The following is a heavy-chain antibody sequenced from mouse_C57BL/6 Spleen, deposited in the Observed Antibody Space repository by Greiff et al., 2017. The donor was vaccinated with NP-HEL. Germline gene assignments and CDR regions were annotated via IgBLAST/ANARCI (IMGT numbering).Heavy chain of an antibody. CDR3: ARNGFDY. Sequence: EVQLKESGGGLVKPGGSLKLSCAASGFTFSDYGMHWVRQAPEKGLEWVAYISSGSSTIYYADTVKGRFTISRDNAKNTLFLQMTSLRSEDTAMYYCARNGFDYWGQGTTLTVSS. CDR2: ISSGSSTI. CDR1: GFTFSDYG. V-gene: IGHV5-17*01. J-gene: IGHJ2*01.